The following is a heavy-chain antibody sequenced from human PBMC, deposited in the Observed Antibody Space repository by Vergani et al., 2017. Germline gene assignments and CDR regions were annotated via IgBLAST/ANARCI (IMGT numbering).Heavy chain of an antibody. CDR1: GFTFSDYY. D-gene: IGHD6-19*01. J-gene: IGHJ5*02. Sequence: VQLVESGGGLIQPGGSLRLSCAASGFTFSDYYMSWIRQAPGKGLEWVSYISSSSSYTNYADSVKGRFTISRDNAKNSLYLQMNSLRAEDTAVYYCAREPGGTVAGYSGPIWFDPWGQGTLVTVSS. CDR3: AREPGGTVAGYSGPIWFDP. CDR2: ISSSSSYT. V-gene: IGHV3-11*05.